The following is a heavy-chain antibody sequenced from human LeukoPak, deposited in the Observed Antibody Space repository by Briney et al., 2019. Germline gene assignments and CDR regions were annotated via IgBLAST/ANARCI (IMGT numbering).Heavy chain of an antibody. V-gene: IGHV3-23*01. CDR2: ISVSGNT. CDR3: AKDIEEWSQGFFDY. Sequence: PGGSLRLSCAASGFTLSSYAMSWVRQAPGKGLEWVSAISVSGNTYHADSVKGRFTIPRDSSKNTLYLQMNRLRAEDAAVYYCAKDIEEWSQGFFDYWGQGTPVTVSS. J-gene: IGHJ4*02. D-gene: IGHD2-8*01. CDR1: GFTLSSYA.